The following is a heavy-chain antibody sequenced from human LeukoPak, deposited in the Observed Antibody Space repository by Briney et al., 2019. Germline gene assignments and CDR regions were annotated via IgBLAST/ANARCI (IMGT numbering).Heavy chain of an antibody. J-gene: IGHJ4*02. CDR2: ISSNGGST. D-gene: IGHD6-19*01. V-gene: IGHV3-64*01. CDR3: ARGLDSSGWYGTGIY. CDR1: GFTFSSYA. Sequence: HPGGSLRLSCAASGFTFSSYAMPWVRQAPGKGLEYVSAISSNGGSTYYANSVKGRFTISRDNSKNTLYLQMGSLRAEDMAVYYCARGLDSSGWYGTGIYWGQGTLVTVSS.